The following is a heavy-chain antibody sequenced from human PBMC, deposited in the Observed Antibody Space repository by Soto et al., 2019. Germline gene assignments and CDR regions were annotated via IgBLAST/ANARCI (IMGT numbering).Heavy chain of an antibody. Sequence: SGYSFSFYWIGWVRQMPGKGLEWMAIMYPDDSDIRYSPSFEAHVTISADKSTSTAFLQWSSLKASDTAMYYCATAYVYDFENSNYYRDAFDIWGQGTLVTVSS. D-gene: IGHD3-22*01. CDR1: GYSFSFYW. J-gene: IGHJ3*02. CDR2: MYPDDSDI. CDR3: ATAYVYDFENSNYYRDAFDI. V-gene: IGHV5-51*01.